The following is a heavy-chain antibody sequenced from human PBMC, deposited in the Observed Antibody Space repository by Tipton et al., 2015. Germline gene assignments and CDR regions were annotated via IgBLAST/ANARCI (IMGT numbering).Heavy chain of an antibody. CDR3: ARDSGPFSSGWFDY. Sequence: TLSLTCTVSGGSISSYYWSWIRQPPGKGLEWMGHIYYSGSTNYNPSLKSRVTISVDTSKNQFSLKLRSVTAADTAVYYCARDSGPFSSGWFDYWGQGTLVTVSS. V-gene: IGHV4-59*01. J-gene: IGHJ4*02. CDR2: IYYSGST. CDR1: GGSISSYY. D-gene: IGHD6-19*01.